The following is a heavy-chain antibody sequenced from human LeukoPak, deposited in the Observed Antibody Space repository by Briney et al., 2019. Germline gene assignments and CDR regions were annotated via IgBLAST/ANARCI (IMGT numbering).Heavy chain of an antibody. CDR2: IYSGGNT. V-gene: IGHV3-53*01. D-gene: IGHD6-13*01. Sequence: GGSLRLSCAASGFTVSSNYMGWVRHAPGKGLKWVSVIYSGGNTYYADSVQGRFTISRDNSRNTMDLQMNSLRAEDTAVYYCARCDSSSWYGIDFWGQGTLVTVSS. CDR1: GFTVSSNY. J-gene: IGHJ4*02. CDR3: ARCDSSSWYGIDF.